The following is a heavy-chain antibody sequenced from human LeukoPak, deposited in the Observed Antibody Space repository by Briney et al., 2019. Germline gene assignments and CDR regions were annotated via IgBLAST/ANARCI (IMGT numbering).Heavy chain of an antibody. D-gene: IGHD4-17*01. CDR3: GSGLDDGGNAGFDY. Sequence: TSETLSLTCAVYGLTFSCYYWSWIRQPPGKGLEWIGGINHSGSSNYNPSLKSRTTISVDASKNHFSQTLSFGPAANAAVYYCGSGLDDGGNAGFDYWGQGTLVTASS. CDR2: INHSGSS. CDR1: GLTFSCYY. J-gene: IGHJ4*02. V-gene: IGHV4-34*01.